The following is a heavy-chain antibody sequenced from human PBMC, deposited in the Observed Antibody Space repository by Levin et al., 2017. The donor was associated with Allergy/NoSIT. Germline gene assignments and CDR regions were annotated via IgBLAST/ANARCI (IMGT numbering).Heavy chain of an antibody. D-gene: IGHD6-13*01. CDR2: ISSNGGST. V-gene: IGHV3-64D*06. Sequence: GGSLRLSCSASGFTFSSYAMHWVRQAPGKGLEYVSAISSNGGSTYYADSVKGRFTISRDNSKNTLYLQMSSLRAEDTAVYYCVKDSSSWWKDFDYWGQGTLVTVSS. CDR1: GFTFSSYA. CDR3: VKDSSSWWKDFDY. J-gene: IGHJ4*02.